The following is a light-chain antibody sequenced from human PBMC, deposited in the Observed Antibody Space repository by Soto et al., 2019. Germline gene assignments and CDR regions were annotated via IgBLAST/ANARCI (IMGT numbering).Light chain of an antibody. Sequence: EIVLTQSPATLSLSPGERATLSCRASQSVSSNLAWYQQKPGQAPRLLIYDPSNRATGIPARFSGSGSGTHFTLTISSLEPEDFAVYYCQQRSIWPPMYTLGQGTKLEIK. CDR2: DPS. CDR1: QSVSSN. J-gene: IGKJ2*01. V-gene: IGKV3-11*01. CDR3: QQRSIWPPMYT.